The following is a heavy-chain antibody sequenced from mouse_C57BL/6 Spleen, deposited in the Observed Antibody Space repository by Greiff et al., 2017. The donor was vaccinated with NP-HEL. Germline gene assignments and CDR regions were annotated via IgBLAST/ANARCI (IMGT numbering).Heavy chain of an antibody. CDR1: GFTFSSYG. Sequence: EVKVVESGGDLVKPGGSLKLSCAASGFTFSSYGMSWVRQTPDKRLEWVATISSGGSYTYYPDSVKGRFTISRDNAKNTLYLQMSSLKSEDTAMYYCARHDISSWAMDYWGQGTSVTVSS. V-gene: IGHV5-6*01. J-gene: IGHJ4*01. D-gene: IGHD1-3*01. CDR3: ARHDISSWAMDY. CDR2: ISSGGSYT.